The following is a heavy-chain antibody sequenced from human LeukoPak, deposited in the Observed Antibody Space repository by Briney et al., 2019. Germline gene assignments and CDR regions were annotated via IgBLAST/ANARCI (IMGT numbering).Heavy chain of an antibody. CDR2: ISTSERT. Sequence: SETLSLTCTVSGVSITSYKWSWLRQSPGKGLEWIGFISTSERTDYNPSLTSRVSMSVDTSKSQVSLRLSSVTAEDTAVYYCATSYDNKIVPYDCWGQGILVTVSS. CDR3: ATSYDNKIVPYDC. V-gene: IGHV4-4*09. J-gene: IGHJ4*02. CDR1: GVSITSYK. D-gene: IGHD3-9*01.